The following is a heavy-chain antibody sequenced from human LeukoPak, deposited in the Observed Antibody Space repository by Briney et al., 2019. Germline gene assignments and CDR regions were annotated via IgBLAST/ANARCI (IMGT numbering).Heavy chain of an antibody. V-gene: IGHV1-69*05. CDR3: ARGVVRFLEWLNWFDP. Sequence: SVKVSCKASGGTFSGYAISWVRQAPGQGLEWMGGIIPIFGTANYAQKFQGRVTITTDESTSTAYMELSSLRSEDTAVYYCARGVVRFLEWLNWFDPWGQGTLVTVSS. CDR2: IIPIFGTA. CDR1: GGTFSGYA. D-gene: IGHD3-3*01. J-gene: IGHJ5*02.